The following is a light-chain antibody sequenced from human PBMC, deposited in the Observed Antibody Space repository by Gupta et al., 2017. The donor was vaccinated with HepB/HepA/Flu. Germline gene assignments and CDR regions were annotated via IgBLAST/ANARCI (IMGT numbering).Light chain of an antibody. CDR2: EAS. V-gene: IGKV1-5*03. CDR3: QQDNSYSRT. CDR1: QSISSW. Sequence: DMQMTQSPSTLSASVGDRVTIPCRASQSISSWLAWYQQKPGKAPKVLIYEASTLESGVPSRFSGSGSGTEFTLTINSLQPDDFATYYCQQDNSYSRTFGQGTKVEIK. J-gene: IGKJ1*01.